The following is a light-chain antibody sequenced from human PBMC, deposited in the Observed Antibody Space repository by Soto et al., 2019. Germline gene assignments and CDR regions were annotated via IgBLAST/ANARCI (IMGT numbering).Light chain of an antibody. CDR2: AAS. J-gene: IGKJ3*01. CDR1: QSVSVNS. V-gene: IGKV3-20*01. CDR3: QQDGGSPFT. Sequence: EIVLTQSPGTLSLSPGERATLSGRASQSVSVNSLAWYQQKGGQAPRLLIYAASTRATGVPDRFSGTGSGTDFALTISRLETDDSAVYYCQQDGGSPFTFGAGTKVDIK.